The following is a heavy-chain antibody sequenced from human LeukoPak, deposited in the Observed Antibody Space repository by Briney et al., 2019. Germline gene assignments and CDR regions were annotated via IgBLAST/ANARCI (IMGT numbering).Heavy chain of an antibody. Sequence: GASVKVPCKASGYDFTSYYMHWLRQAPGQGLEWMAIISPSSGSTSFAQKFQGRLSMTRDTSTSTVYMELRSLRSEDTAVYYCARGSSTAVVILDPYYFDSWGQGTLVTVSS. J-gene: IGHJ4*02. D-gene: IGHD3-22*01. V-gene: IGHV1-46*01. CDR2: ISPSSGST. CDR3: ARGSSTAVVILDPYYFDS. CDR1: GYDFTSYY.